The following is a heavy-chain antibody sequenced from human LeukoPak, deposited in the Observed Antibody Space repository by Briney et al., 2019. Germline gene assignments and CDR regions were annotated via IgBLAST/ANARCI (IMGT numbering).Heavy chain of an antibody. J-gene: IGHJ4*02. CDR3: AKSYNGYESKPDY. CDR1: GFTFSSYA. Sequence: GGSLRLSCAASGFTFSSYAMSWVRQAPGKGLEWVSSISNSGGRTFYTDSVKGRFTISRDNSKITLYLQMNSLRAEDTAVYYCAKSYNGYESKPDYWGQGTLVTVSS. CDR2: ISNSGGRT. V-gene: IGHV3-23*01. D-gene: IGHD5-12*01.